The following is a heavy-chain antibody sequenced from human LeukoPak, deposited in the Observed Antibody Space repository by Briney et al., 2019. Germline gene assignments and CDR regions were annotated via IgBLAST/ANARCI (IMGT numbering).Heavy chain of an antibody. J-gene: IGHJ4*02. CDR1: GASFSGYY. V-gene: IGHV4-38-2*01. CDR3: ARPRSGWYSGYYTRSGGFDY. D-gene: IGHD6-19*01. CDR2: IYHSGST. Sequence: SETLSLTCAVHGASFSGYYWGWIRKPPGKGLEWIGSIYHSGSTYYNPSLKSRVTISVDTSKNQFSLKLSSVTAADTAVYYCARPRSGWYSGYYTRSGGFDYWGQGTLVTVSS.